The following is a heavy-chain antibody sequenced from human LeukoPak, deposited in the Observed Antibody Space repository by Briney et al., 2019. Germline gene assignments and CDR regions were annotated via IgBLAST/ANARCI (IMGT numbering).Heavy chain of an antibody. V-gene: IGHV4-31*03. Sequence: SQTLSLTCTVSGGSISSGGYYWSWIRQHPGKGLEWIGYIYYSGSTYYNPSLKSRVTISVDTSKNQFSLKLSSVTAADTAVYYCARHRLEWFDWYYHYGMDVWGQGTTVTVSS. CDR3: ARHRLEWFDWYYHYGMDV. D-gene: IGHD3-3*01. J-gene: IGHJ6*02. CDR2: IYYSGST. CDR1: GGSISSGGYY.